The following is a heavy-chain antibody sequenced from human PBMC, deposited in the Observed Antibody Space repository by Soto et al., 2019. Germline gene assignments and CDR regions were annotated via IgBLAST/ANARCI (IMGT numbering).Heavy chain of an antibody. CDR2: ISGSGGST. D-gene: IGHD2-2*01. J-gene: IGHJ6*03. Sequence: PGGSLRLSCAASGFTFSSYAMSWVRQAPGKGLEWVSAISGSGGSTYYADSVKGRFTISRDNSKNTLYLQMNSLRAEDTAVYYCAKAGDCSSTSCKRQMYYYYYYMDVWGKGTTVTVSS. V-gene: IGHV3-23*01. CDR3: AKAGDCSSTSCKRQMYYYYYYMDV. CDR1: GFTFSSYA.